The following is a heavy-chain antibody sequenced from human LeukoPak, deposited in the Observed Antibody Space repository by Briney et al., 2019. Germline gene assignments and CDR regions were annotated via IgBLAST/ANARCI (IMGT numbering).Heavy chain of an antibody. V-gene: IGHV3-48*01. CDR2: ISGSSSAM. CDR3: ARGYCSGGTCYGHFDY. J-gene: IGHJ4*02. Sequence: PGGSLRLSCAASGFTFSTYTMNWVRQAPGKGLEWVSYISGSSSAMDYAASVKGRFTISRDNAKNSLCLQMNSLRAEDTAVYYCARGYCSGGTCYGHFDYWGQGTLVTVSS. D-gene: IGHD2-15*01. CDR1: GFTFSTYT.